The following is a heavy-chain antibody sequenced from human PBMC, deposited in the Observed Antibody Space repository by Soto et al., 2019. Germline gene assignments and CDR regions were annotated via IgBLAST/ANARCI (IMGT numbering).Heavy chain of an antibody. Sequence: SGPTLVNPTQTLTLTCAFSGFSLSTSGMCVSWIRQPPGKALEWLALIDWDDDKYYSTSLRTRLTISKDTSKNQVVLTMTTMDPVDTATYYRARERTGRAVAGTPLCYYYGMDVWGQGTTVTAP. CDR3: ARERTGRAVAGTPLCYYYGMDV. V-gene: IGHV2-70*01. D-gene: IGHD6-19*01. CDR2: IDWDDDK. J-gene: IGHJ6*02. CDR1: GFSLSTSGMC.